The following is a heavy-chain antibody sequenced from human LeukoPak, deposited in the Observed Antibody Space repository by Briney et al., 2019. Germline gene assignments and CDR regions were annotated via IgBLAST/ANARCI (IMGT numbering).Heavy chain of an antibody. Sequence: SETLSLTCTVSGGSISSSSYYWGWIRQPPGKGLEWNGSIYYSGSTNYNPSLKSRVTISVDTSKNQFSLKLSSVTAADTAVYYCARDSAMILDAFDIWGQGTMVTVSS. V-gene: IGHV4-39*07. CDR2: IYYSGST. J-gene: IGHJ3*02. CDR3: ARDSAMILDAFDI. CDR1: GGSISSSSYY. D-gene: IGHD3-22*01.